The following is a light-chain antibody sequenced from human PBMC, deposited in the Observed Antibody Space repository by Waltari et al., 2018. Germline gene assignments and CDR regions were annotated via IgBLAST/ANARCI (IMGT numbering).Light chain of an antibody. V-gene: IGLV2-14*01. J-gene: IGLJ3*02. Sequence: QSALTQPASVSGSPGQSITISCTGTSSDVGGYNYVSWYQQHPGKAPKLIIYGVSNRPSGVSARFSGSKSGNTASLTFSGLQAEDEAYYYCGSYTLINTLVVFGGGTKVTVL. CDR1: SSDVGGYNY. CDR2: GVS. CDR3: GSYTLINTLVV.